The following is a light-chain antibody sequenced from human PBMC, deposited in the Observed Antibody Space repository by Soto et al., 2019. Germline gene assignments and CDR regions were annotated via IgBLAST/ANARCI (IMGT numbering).Light chain of an antibody. V-gene: IGKV3-15*01. Sequence: EIVMTQSPATLSVSLGQRATLSRRASQSVSRDLAWYHQKPAQAPRLLIYGASTRATGIPARCSGSGSGTEFTLTINSLQYEDFAVYYCQQYNNWPRTFGQGTKVDIK. J-gene: IGKJ1*01. CDR1: QSVSRD. CDR3: QQYNNWPRT. CDR2: GAS.